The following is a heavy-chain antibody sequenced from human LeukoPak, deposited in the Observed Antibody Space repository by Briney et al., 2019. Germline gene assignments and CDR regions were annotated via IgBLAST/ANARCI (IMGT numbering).Heavy chain of an antibody. Sequence: GGSLRLSCAASGFTFSSYSMNWVRQAPGKGLEWVSSISSSSSYIYYADSVKGRFTISRDNAKNSPYLQMNSLRAEDTAVYYCARDGEVVVAAVYYFDYWGQGTLVTVSS. CDR1: GFTFSSYS. J-gene: IGHJ4*02. CDR3: ARDGEVVVAAVYYFDY. V-gene: IGHV3-21*01. CDR2: ISSSSSYI. D-gene: IGHD2-15*01.